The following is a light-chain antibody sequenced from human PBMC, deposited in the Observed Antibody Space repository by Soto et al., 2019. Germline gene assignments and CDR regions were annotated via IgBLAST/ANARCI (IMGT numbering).Light chain of an antibody. CDR3: CSYSGSFPYV. V-gene: IGLV2-11*01. CDR1: TSDVGGHSC. CDR2: DVT. Sequence: QSALTQPRSVSGSPGQSVTISCTGSTSDVGGHSCVSWYQQHPGKAPKLMIYDVTRRPSGVPDRFSGSKSGNTASLTISGLQPEDEADYFCCSYSGSFPYVFGTGTKLTVL. J-gene: IGLJ1*01.